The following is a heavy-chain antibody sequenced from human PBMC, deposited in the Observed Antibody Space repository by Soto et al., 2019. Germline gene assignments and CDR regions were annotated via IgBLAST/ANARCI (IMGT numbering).Heavy chain of an antibody. CDR1: GFTFSDCY. J-gene: IGHJ6*02. CDR3: ARAVTTGNYYYYGMDV. V-gene: IGHV3-11*01. D-gene: IGHD4-4*01. CDR2: ISSSGSTI. Sequence: VQLVESGGGLVKPGGSLRLSCAASGFTFSDCYMSWIRQAPGKGLEWVSYISSSGSTIYYADSVKGRFTISRDNAKNSLYLQMNSLRAEDTAVYYCARAVTTGNYYYYGMDVWGQGTTVTVSS.